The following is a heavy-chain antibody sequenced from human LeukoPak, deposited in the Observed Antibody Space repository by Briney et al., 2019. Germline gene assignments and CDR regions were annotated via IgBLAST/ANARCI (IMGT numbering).Heavy chain of an antibody. D-gene: IGHD2/OR15-2a*01. CDR1: GFTVSSNY. CDR2: IYSGGST. J-gene: IGHJ5*02. CDR3: ASSSAYFGFDP. Sequence: GGSLRLSCAASGFTVSSNYMSWVRQAPGKGLEWVSVIYSGGSTYYADSVKGRFTISRDNSKNTLYLQMNSLRAEDTAVYYCASSSAYFGFDPWGQGILVTVSS. V-gene: IGHV3-53*01.